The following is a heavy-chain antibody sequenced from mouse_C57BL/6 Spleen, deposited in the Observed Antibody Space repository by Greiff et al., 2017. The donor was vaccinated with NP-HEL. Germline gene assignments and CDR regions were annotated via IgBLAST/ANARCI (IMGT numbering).Heavy chain of an antibody. CDR3: ASYYDYDGPYAMDY. Sequence: EVQLVESGGGLVQPGGSLSLSCAASGFTFTDYYMSWVRQPPGKALEWLGFIRNKANGYTTEYSASVKGRFTISRDNSQSILYLQMNALRAEDSATYYCASYYDYDGPYAMDYWGQGTSVTVSS. CDR2: IRNKANGYTT. D-gene: IGHD2-4*01. CDR1: GFTFTDYY. J-gene: IGHJ4*01. V-gene: IGHV7-3*01.